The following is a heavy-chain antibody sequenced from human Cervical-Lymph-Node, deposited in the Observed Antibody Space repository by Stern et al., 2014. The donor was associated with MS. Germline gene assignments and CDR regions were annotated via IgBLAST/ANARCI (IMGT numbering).Heavy chain of an antibody. CDR2: IWYDGSNK. Sequence: VQLVESGGGVVQPGRSLRLSCAASGFTFSSYGMHWVRQAPGKGLEWVAVIWYDGSNKYYADSVKGRFTISRDNSKNTLYLQMNSLRAEDTAVYYCARDHSGSYVYYYYGMDVWGQGTTVTVSS. CDR3: ARDHSGSYVYYYYGMDV. CDR1: GFTFSSYG. D-gene: IGHD1-26*01. J-gene: IGHJ6*02. V-gene: IGHV3-33*01.